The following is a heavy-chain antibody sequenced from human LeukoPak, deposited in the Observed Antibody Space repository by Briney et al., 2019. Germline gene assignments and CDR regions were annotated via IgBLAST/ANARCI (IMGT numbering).Heavy chain of an antibody. CDR1: GFTFSSYA. CDR3: AKEVGYYYDSSGYPNPNPFDY. J-gene: IGHJ4*02. D-gene: IGHD3-22*01. Sequence: GGSLRLSCAASGFTFSSYAMSWVRQAPGKGLEWVSAISGSGGSTYYADSVKGRFTISRDNPKNTLYLQMNSLRAEDTAVYYCAKEVGYYYDSSGYPNPNPFDYWGQGTLVTVSS. V-gene: IGHV3-23*01. CDR2: ISGSGGST.